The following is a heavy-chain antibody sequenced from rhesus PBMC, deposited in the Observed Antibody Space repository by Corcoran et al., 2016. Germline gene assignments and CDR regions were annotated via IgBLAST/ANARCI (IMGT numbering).Heavy chain of an antibody. J-gene: IGHJ4*01. CDR1: GYTFPDYY. CDR3: ATGGITGTTFDY. Sequence: EVQLVQSGAEVKKPGASVQISCKASGYTFPDYYLHWVRQAPGKGLEWEGREIPDEWEAIHAQKVQDRVTNTADTSTDTAYMELSSLRSEDTAVYYCATGGITGTTFDYWGQGVLVTVSS. D-gene: IGHD1-7*02. CDR2: EIPDEWEA. V-gene: IGHV1-111*02.